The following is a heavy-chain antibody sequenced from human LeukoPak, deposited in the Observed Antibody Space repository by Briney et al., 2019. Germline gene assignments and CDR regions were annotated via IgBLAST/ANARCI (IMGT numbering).Heavy chain of an antibody. V-gene: IGHV1-18*01. CDR2: IGGYSGDT. Sequence: ASVKVSCKTSSDTFSVYGMSWVRHAPGQGLEWMGWIGGYSGDTDYAQKFQGRLTLTRETSTSTVYMELRSLTSDDTAVYYCARDVTSSVTHLMGRIFEYWGQGSLVTVSS. D-gene: IGHD4-17*01. J-gene: IGHJ4*02. CDR1: SDTFSVYG. CDR3: ARDVTSSVTHLMGRIFEY.